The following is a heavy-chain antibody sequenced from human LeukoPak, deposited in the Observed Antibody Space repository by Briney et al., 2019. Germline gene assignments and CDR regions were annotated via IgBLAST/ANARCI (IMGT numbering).Heavy chain of an antibody. J-gene: IGHJ4*02. CDR3: ARDPVKTYVWGSYRTSFDY. Sequence: KPSETLSLTCTVSGYSISSGSCWGWIRQPPGKGLEWIGSIYYSGSTYYNPSLKSRVTISVDTSKNQFSLKLSSVTAADTAVYYCARDPVKTYVWGSYRTSFDYWGQGTLVTVSS. CDR1: GYSISSGSC. V-gene: IGHV4-38-2*02. D-gene: IGHD3-16*02. CDR2: IYYSGST.